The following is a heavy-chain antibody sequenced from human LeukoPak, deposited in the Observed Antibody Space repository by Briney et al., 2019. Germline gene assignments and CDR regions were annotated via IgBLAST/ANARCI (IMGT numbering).Heavy chain of an antibody. Sequence: SETLSLTCAVSGVSISRGGYSWSWIRQPPGKGLEWIGYIYHSGSTNYNPSLKSRVTISVDTSKNQFSLKLSSVTAADTAVYYCARSRLGYDSSGYYYYSIYYFDYWGQGTLVTVSS. CDR2: IYHSGST. V-gene: IGHV4-61*08. J-gene: IGHJ4*02. D-gene: IGHD3-22*01. CDR1: GVSISRGGYS. CDR3: ARSRLGYDSSGYYYYSIYYFDY.